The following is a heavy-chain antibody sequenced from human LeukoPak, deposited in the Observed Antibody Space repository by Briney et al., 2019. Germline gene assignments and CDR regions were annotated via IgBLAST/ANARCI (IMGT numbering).Heavy chain of an antibody. D-gene: IGHD5-12*01. J-gene: IGHJ4*02. CDR2: IIPIFDTA. CDR1: GGTFSSYA. CDR3: ARGDSGYDPTPMGY. V-gene: IGHV1-69*13. Sequence: ASVKVSCKTSGGTFSSYAISWVRQAPGQGLEWMGGIIPIFDTANYAQKFQDRVTITADESKSTAYMELSSLRSEDTAVYYCARGDSGYDPTPMGYWGQGTLVTVSS.